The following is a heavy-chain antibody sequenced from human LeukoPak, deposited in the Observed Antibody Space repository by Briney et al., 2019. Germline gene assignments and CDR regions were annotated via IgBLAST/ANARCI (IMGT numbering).Heavy chain of an antibody. J-gene: IGHJ6*02. CDR3: AKEGYYYDSSGYNYYYGMDV. CDR1: GFTFSSYG. Sequence: GGSLRLSCAASGFTFSSYGMHWVRQAPGKGLEWVAVLSYDGSNKYYADSVKGRFTISRDNSKNTLYLQMNSLRAEDTAVYYCAKEGYYYDSSGYNYYYGMDVWGQGTTVTVSS. CDR2: LSYDGSNK. D-gene: IGHD3-22*01. V-gene: IGHV3-30*18.